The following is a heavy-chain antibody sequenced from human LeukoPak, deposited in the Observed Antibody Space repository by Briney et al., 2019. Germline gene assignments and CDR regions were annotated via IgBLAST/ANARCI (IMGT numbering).Heavy chain of an antibody. V-gene: IGHV1-2*02. J-gene: IGHJ5*02. CDR2: INPNSGGT. CDR3: ARGGITMVRGGGQYWFDP. Sequence: GASVKVSCKASGYTFTGYYMHWVRQAPGQGLEWMGWINPNSGGTNYAQKFQGRVTMTRDTSISTAYMELSRLRSDDTAVYYCARGGITMVRGGGQYWFDPWGQGTLVTVSS. D-gene: IGHD3-10*01. CDR1: GYTFTGYY.